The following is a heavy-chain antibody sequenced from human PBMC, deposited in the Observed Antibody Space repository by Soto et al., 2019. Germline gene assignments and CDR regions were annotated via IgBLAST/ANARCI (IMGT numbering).Heavy chain of an antibody. D-gene: IGHD6-19*01. J-gene: IGHJ4*02. CDR1: GYTFTGYY. CDR2: FNLNSGGT. V-gene: IGHV1-2*04. CDR3: ARSVAGFDY. Sequence: ASVKVSCKASGYTFTGYYMHWVRQAPGQGLEWMVWFNLNSGGTNYAQNFQGWVTLTRDTSFSTAYMELSRLISDDTAVYYCARSVAGFDYWGQGTLVTFSS.